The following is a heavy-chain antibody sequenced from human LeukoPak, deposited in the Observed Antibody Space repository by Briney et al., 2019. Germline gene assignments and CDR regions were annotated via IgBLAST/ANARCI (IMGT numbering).Heavy chain of an antibody. V-gene: IGHV3-23*01. D-gene: IGHD3-3*02. CDR3: AKYRDIFPTPPDC. CDR2: IFGSGDST. Sequence: GGSLRLSCAASGFTFSSYAMTWVRQAPGKGLEWVSSIFGSGDSTYYTDSVKGRFTISRDNSKNTVYLQMNNLRVGDTATYYCAKYRDIFPTPPDCWGQGTLVTVSS. CDR1: GFTFSSYA. J-gene: IGHJ4*02.